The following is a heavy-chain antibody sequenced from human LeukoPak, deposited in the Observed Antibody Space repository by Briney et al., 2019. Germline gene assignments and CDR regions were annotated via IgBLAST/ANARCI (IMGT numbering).Heavy chain of an antibody. Sequence: SETLSLTCTVSGGSISSSTYYWGWIRQPPGKGLEWIGSIYYSGSTYYNLSLKSRVTISVDTSKNQFSLKLNSVTAADTAVYYCARPVSSSGTLDYWGQGTLVTVSS. V-gene: IGHV4-39*01. CDR1: GGSISSSTYY. D-gene: IGHD1-26*01. CDR2: IYYSGST. J-gene: IGHJ4*02. CDR3: ARPVSSSGTLDY.